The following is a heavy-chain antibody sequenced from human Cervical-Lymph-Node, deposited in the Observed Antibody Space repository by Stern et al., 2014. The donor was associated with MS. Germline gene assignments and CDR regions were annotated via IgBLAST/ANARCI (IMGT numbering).Heavy chain of an antibody. CDR2: IKQDGSEK. CDR1: GFTFSSYW. CDR3: ARDRYGDYGNYYYYGMDV. Sequence: VQLVESGGGLVQPGGSLRLSCAASGFTFSSYWMSWVRQAPGKGLEWVANIKQDGSEKYYVDSVKGRFTISRDNAKNSLYLQMNSLRAEDTAVYYCARDRYGDYGNYYYYGMDVWGQGTTVTVSS. J-gene: IGHJ6*02. V-gene: IGHV3-7*01. D-gene: IGHD4-17*01.